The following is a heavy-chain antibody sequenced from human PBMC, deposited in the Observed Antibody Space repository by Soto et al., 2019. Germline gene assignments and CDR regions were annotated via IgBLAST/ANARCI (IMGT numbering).Heavy chain of an antibody. J-gene: IGHJ4*02. V-gene: IGHV3-23*01. CDR3: AKDPAGGSGSYYNERFDY. D-gene: IGHD3-10*01. CDR2: ISGSGGST. CDR1: GFTFSSYA. Sequence: GGSLRLSCAASGFTFSSYAMSWVRQAPGKGLEWVSAISGSGGSTYYADSVKGRFTISRDNSKNTLYLQMNRLRAEDTAVYYCAKDPAGGSGSYYNERFDYWGQGTLVTVSS.